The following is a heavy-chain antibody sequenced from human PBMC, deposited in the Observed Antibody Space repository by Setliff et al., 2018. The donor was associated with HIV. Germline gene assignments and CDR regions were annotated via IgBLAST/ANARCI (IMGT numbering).Heavy chain of an antibody. D-gene: IGHD1-26*01. CDR3: ARDHMSVGAWVGATSRGLFQH. CDR2: INPSGGST. J-gene: IGHJ1*01. CDR1: GYTFTRYF. Sequence: GASVKVSCKASGYTFTRYFMHCVRQAPGQGLEWLGMINPSGGSTWYAQKFQGRVTMTRDTSTSTVYMELSSLRSEDTAVYYCARDHMSVGAWVGATSRGLFQHWGQGTLVTVSS. V-gene: IGHV1-46*01.